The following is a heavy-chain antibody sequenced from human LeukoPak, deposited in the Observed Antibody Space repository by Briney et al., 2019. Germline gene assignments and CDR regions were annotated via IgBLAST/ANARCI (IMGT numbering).Heavy chain of an antibody. J-gene: IGHJ1*01. Sequence: PGGSLRLSCAASGFTFSSYAMHWVRQAPGKGLEWVAVISYDGSNKYYADSVKGRFTISRDNSKNTLYLQMNSLRAEDTAVYYCARDRPMYDYVWGSFGWGQGTLVTVSS. CDR2: ISYDGSNK. CDR1: GFTFSSYA. CDR3: ARDRPMYDYVWGSFG. V-gene: IGHV3-30-3*01. D-gene: IGHD3-16*01.